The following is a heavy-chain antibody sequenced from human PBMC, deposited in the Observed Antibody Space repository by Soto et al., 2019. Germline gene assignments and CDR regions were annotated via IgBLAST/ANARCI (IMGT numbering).Heavy chain of an antibody. CDR3: ARAPPYCSGGSCYLLYYYYYYGMDV. V-gene: IGHV1-18*04. CDR2: ISAYNGNT. J-gene: IGHJ6*02. Sequence: ASLKVSCKASGYTFTSYGISWVRQAPGQGLEWMGWISAYNGNTNYAQKLQGRVTMTTDTSTSTAYMELRSLRSDDTAVYCCARAPPYCSGGSCYLLYYYYYYGMDVWGQGTTVTVSS. CDR1: GYTFTSYG. D-gene: IGHD2-15*01.